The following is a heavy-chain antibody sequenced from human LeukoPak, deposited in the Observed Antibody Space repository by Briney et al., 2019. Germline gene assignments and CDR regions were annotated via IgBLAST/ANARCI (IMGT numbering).Heavy chain of an antibody. D-gene: IGHD6-13*01. CDR3: ARSPYSRSYDAFDI. V-gene: IGHV3-64*01. CDR1: GFTFSSYA. CDR2: ISSHGGST. Sequence: GGSLRLSCAASGFTFSSYAMHWGRQAPGKGLKYVSAISSHGGSTTYANSVKGRFTISRDNSKNSLYLQMGSLRAEDMAVYYCARSPYSRSYDAFDIWGQGTMVTVSS. J-gene: IGHJ3*02.